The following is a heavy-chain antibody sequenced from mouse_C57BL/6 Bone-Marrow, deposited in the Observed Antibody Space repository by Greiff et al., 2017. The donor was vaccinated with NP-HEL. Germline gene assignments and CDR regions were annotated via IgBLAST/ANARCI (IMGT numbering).Heavy chain of an antibody. D-gene: IGHD1-1*01. J-gene: IGHJ2*01. CDR1: GYTFTSYW. V-gene: IGHV1-55*01. CDR2: IYLGSGST. Sequence: QVQLQQPGAELVKPGASVKMSCKASGYTFTSYWITWVKQRPGQGLEWIGDIYLGSGSTNYNEKFKSKATLTVDTSSSTAYMQLSSLTSEDSAVYYCARGITTVVAPYYFHDWGKGTTLTVSS. CDR3: ARGITTVVAPYYFHD.